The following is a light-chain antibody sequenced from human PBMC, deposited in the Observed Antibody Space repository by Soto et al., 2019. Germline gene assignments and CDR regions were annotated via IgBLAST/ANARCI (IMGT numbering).Light chain of an antibody. Sequence: EFVLTQSPGTLSLSPGERATLSCRASQSVSSSFLAWYQQKPGQAPRILIYGASTRATGIPDRFSGSGSGTDFTLTISSLEPEDFAVYYCQQRSNWTFGGGTKVEIK. CDR1: QSVSSSF. CDR3: QQRSNWT. V-gene: IGKV3D-20*02. CDR2: GAS. J-gene: IGKJ4*01.